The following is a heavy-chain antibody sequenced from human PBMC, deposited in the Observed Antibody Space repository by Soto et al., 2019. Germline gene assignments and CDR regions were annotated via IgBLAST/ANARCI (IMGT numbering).Heavy chain of an antibody. CDR1: GDSISGGASF. Sequence: SETLSLTCTVSGDSISGGASFWSWIRQPPGKGLEWIANVYYSGSSYYNPSLKSRLTISVDTTRNQFSLQLKSMTAADTAVYYCAKLSCTSSTCYCPGWLEPGGQGTLVTVSS. D-gene: IGHD2-2*01. CDR2: VYYSGSS. J-gene: IGHJ5*02. V-gene: IGHV4-31*03. CDR3: AKLSCTSSTCYCPGWLEP.